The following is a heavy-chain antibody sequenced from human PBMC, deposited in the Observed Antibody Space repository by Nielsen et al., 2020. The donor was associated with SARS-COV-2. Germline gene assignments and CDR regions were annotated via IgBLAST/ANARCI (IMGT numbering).Heavy chain of an antibody. CDR3: GTDFQF. CDR1: GFLFTSFG. V-gene: IGHV1-18*04. CDR2: ISGYNGNT. Sequence: ASVKVSCKASGFLFTSFGISWVRQAPGKGLEWVGYISGYNGNTKYAQKFQGRVTMTEDASTMTAYMDLSNLRSEDTAVYYCGTDFQFWGQGTLVTVSS. J-gene: IGHJ1*01.